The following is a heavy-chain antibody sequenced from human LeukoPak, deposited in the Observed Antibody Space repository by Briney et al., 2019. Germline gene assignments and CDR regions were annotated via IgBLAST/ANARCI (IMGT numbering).Heavy chain of an antibody. J-gene: IGHJ4*02. CDR2: ISTYNGNT. V-gene: IGHV1-18*01. CDR1: GYTFTSYG. CDR3: ARDLTIAAAGTYGY. Sequence: ASAKVSCKPSGYTFTSYGVSWVRQAPGQGPEGRGWISTYNGNTNYAQNFQGRVTMTTDTSTSTAYMEVRSLRSDDTAVYYCARDLTIAAAGTYGYSGQGGLV. D-gene: IGHD6-13*01.